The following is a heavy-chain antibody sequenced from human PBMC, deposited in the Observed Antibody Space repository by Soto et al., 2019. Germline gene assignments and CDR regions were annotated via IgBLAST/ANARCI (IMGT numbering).Heavy chain of an antibody. D-gene: IGHD3-10*01. V-gene: IGHV5-10-1*01. CDR2: IDPSDSYT. CDR1: GYSFTSYW. Sequence: ESLKISCKGSGYSFTSYWISWVRQMPGKGLEWMGRIDPSDSYTNYSPSFQGHVTISADKSISXXXXXXXXXXXXXXXMYYCXXXXXXXXXXPXXXRYYYXGXD. CDR3: XXXXXXXXXXPXXXRYYYXGXD. J-gene: IGHJ6*01.